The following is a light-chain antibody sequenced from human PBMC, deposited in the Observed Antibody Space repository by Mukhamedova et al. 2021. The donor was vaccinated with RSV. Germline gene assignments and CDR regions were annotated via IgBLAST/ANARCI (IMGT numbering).Light chain of an antibody. CDR2: GAS. CDR3: QQYNYWPS. J-gene: IGKJ4*01. CDR1: QSVSTN. Sequence: GETTTLSCRASQSVSTNLAWYQEKPGQAPRLLIYGASTRATGVPVRFSGSGSGTDFTLTISSLQSEDFAVYYCQQYNYWPSFGGG. V-gene: IGKV3-15*01.